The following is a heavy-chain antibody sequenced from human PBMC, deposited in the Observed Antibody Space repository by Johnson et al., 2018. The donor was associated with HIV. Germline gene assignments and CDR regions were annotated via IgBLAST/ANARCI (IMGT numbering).Heavy chain of an antibody. CDR2: INSDGSST. CDR1: GFTFSSYW. D-gene: IGHD4-23*01. Sequence: VQLVESGGGLVQPGGSLRLSCAASGFTFSSYWMHWVRQAPGKGLVWVSRINSDGSSTSYADSVKGRFTISRDNAKNTLYLQMNSLRAEDTAVYYCAGGTPYGGNSWDFDIWGQGTMVTVSS. CDR3: AGGTPYGGNSWDFDI. V-gene: IGHV3-74*01. J-gene: IGHJ3*02.